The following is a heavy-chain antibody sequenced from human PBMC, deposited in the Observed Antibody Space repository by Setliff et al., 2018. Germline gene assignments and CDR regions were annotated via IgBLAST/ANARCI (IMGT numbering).Heavy chain of an antibody. CDR3: ARGTDYHGSGSYWAKDV. D-gene: IGHD3-10*01. CDR2: INPRTGVT. V-gene: IGHV1-2*02. J-gene: IGHJ6*04. CDR1: GYAFTGHY. Sequence: ASVKVSCKASGYAFTGHYIRWVRQAPGQGLEWMGWINPRTGVTNYARKFQGRVTMTRDTSITTVYMDLSRLKSDDTAVYYCARGTDYHGSGSYWAKDVWGKGTTVTVSS.